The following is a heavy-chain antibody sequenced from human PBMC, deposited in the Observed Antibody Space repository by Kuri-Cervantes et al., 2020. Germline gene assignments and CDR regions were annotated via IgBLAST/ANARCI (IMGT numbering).Heavy chain of an antibody. CDR3: ARDSVLMVYAIRGAADTLYYYYGMDA. V-gene: IGHV3-30-3*01. CDR2: ISYDGSNK. J-gene: IGHJ6*02. D-gene: IGHD2-8*01. CDR1: GFTFSSYA. Sequence: LSLTCAASGFTFSSYAMHWVRQAPGKGLEWVAVISYDGSNKYYADSVKGRFTISRDNSKNTLYLQMNSLRAEDTAVYYCARDSVLMVYAIRGAADTLYYYYGMDAWGQGTTVTVSS.